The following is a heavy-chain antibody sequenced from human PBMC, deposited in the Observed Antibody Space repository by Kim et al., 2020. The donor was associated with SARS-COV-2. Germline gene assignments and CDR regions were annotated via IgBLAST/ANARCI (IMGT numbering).Heavy chain of an antibody. J-gene: IGHJ5*02. D-gene: IGHD3-10*01. CDR2: SGEP. V-gene: IGHV4-4*07. Sequence: SGEPRYNPSLRSRVILSADTSKNQFFLKMTSVTATDTAVYFCARGSGWFDPWGQGTLVTVSS. CDR3: ARGSGWFDP.